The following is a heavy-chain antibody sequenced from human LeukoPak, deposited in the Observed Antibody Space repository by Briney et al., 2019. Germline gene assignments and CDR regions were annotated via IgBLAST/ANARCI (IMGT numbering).Heavy chain of an antibody. CDR1: GGTFSSYA. V-gene: IGHV1-69*05. Sequence: SVKVSCKASGGTFSSYAISWVRQAPGQGLEWMGGIIPIFGTANYAQKFQGRVTITTDESTSTAYMELSSLRSEDTAVYYRARSWVYSSSWYRGFDPWGQGTLVTVSS. J-gene: IGHJ5*02. D-gene: IGHD6-13*01. CDR3: ARSWVYSSSWYRGFDP. CDR2: IIPIFGTA.